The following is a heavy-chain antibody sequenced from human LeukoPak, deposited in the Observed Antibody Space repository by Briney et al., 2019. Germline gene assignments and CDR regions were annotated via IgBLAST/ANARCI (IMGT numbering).Heavy chain of an antibody. J-gene: IGHJ3*02. V-gene: IGHV3-11*04. D-gene: IGHD2-8*01. Sequence: GGSLRLSCAASGRTFTEHYMHWIRQAPGKGLEWVSFIGGTAGNTYYADSVKGRFTISRDNAKNSLYLRMNSLRAEDTAVYYCAREWSAFDIWGQGTMVTVSS. CDR2: IGGTAGNT. CDR3: AREWSAFDI. CDR1: GRTFTEHY.